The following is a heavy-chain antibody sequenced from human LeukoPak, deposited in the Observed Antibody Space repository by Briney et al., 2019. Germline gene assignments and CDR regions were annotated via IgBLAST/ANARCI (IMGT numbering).Heavy chain of an antibody. D-gene: IGHD1-26*01. CDR2: ISSSSSYI. J-gene: IGHJ6*03. CDR3: ARDPYSGNYGDYYYYYMDV. Sequence: GGSLRLSCAASGYTFSSYSMNWVRQAPGKGLEWVSSISSSSSYIYYADSVKGRFTISRDNAKSSLYLQMNSLRDEDTAVYYCARDPYSGNYGDYYYYYMDVWGKGTTVTISS. CDR1: GYTFSSYS. V-gene: IGHV3-21*01.